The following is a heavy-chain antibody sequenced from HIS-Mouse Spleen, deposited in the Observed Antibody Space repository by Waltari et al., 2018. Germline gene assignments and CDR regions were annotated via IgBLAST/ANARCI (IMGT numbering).Heavy chain of an antibody. J-gene: IGHJ1*01. Sequence: QVQLVQSGAEVKKPGASVKVSCKASGYTFTSYDINWVRQATGQGLEWMGWMNPNSGNTGYAQKFQGRVTMTRNTSISTAYMELSSLRSEDTAVYYCASTLLYSSSWPEYFQHWGQGTLVTVSS. V-gene: IGHV1-8*01. D-gene: IGHD6-13*01. CDR1: GYTFTSYD. CDR2: MNPNSGNT. CDR3: ASTLLYSSSWPEYFQH.